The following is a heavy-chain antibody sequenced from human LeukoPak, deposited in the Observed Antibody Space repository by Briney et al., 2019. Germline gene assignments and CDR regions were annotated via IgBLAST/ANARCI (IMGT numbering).Heavy chain of an antibody. CDR2: INYCGST. D-gene: IGHD2-2*01. CDR1: GGSISSGDYY. J-gene: IGHJ5*02. Sequence: SETLSLTCTVSGGSISSGDYYWSWIRQPPGKGLEWIGYINYCGSTFHYNPSLKSRVTISVDTSKNQFSLRPNSVTVADSAVYYCASTNCSSARCYGANWFDPWGQGTLVTVSS. CDR3: ASTNCSSARCYGANWFDP. V-gene: IGHV4-30-4*01.